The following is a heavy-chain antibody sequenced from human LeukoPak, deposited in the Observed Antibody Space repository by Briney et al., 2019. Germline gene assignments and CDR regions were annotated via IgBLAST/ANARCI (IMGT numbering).Heavy chain of an antibody. CDR1: GYTFTGYY. CDR3: AREDYGDYDGCWYYYGMDV. D-gene: IGHD4-17*01. CDR2: INPNSGGT. J-gene: IGHJ6*02. V-gene: IGHV1-2*02. Sequence: ASVKVSCKASGYTFTGYYMHWVRQAPGQGLEWMGWINPNSGGTNYAQKFQGRVTMTRDTSISTAYMELSRLRSDDTAVYYCAREDYGDYDGCWYYYGMDVWGQGTTVTVSS.